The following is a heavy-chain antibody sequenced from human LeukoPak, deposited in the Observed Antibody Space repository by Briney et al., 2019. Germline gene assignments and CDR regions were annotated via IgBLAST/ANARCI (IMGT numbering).Heavy chain of an antibody. D-gene: IGHD6-13*01. J-gene: IGHJ4*02. Sequence: GGSLRLSCAASGLTLSSYAMTWVRQAPGKGLEWVSGLSGSGATTYYANSVKGRFTISRDTSKNTLYLQMNSLRAEDTAVYYCAKDLEPTSSWYGGIDFWGQGTLVTVSS. V-gene: IGHV3-23*01. CDR1: GLTLSSYA. CDR3: AKDLEPTSSWYGGIDF. CDR2: LSGSGATT.